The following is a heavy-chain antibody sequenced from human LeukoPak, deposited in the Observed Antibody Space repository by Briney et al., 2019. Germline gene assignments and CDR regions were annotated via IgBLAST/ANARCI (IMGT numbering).Heavy chain of an antibody. CDR1: GFTFSSYG. CDR2: IWYDGSNK. J-gene: IGHJ4*02. V-gene: IGHV3-33*01. Sequence: PGGSLRLSCAASGFTFSSYGMHWVRQAPGKGLEWVAVIWYDGSNKYYADSVKGRFTISRDNAKNSLYLQMNSLRAEDTAVYYCARVEMATIYYYFDYWGQGTLVTVSS. CDR3: ARVEMATIYYYFDY. D-gene: IGHD5-24*01.